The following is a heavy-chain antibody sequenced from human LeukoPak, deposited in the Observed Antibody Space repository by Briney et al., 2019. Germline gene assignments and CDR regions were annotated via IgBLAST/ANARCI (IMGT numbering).Heavy chain of an antibody. CDR3: AKDPSTVRGVTKDY. D-gene: IGHD3-10*01. J-gene: IGHJ4*02. V-gene: IGHV4-34*01. CDR2: INHSGST. Sequence: SETLSLTCALYGGSFSGYYWSWIRQPPGKGLEWIGEINHSGSTNYNPSLKSRVTIPVDTSKNQFSLKLSSVTAADTAVYYCAKDPSTVRGVTKDYWGQGTLVTVSS. CDR1: GGSFSGYY.